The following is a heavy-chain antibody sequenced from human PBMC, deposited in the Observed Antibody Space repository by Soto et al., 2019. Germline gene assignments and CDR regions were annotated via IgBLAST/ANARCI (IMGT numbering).Heavy chain of an antibody. CDR2: IYYSGST. J-gene: IGHJ5*02. Sequence: SETLSLTCTVSGGSISSGGYYWSWIRQHPGKGLEWIGYIYYSGSTYYNPSLKSRVTISVDTSKNQFSLKLSSVTAADTAVYYCARLYDFWSAHDQECDPWGQGTLVTVSS. D-gene: IGHD3-3*01. CDR3: ARLYDFWSAHDQECDP. CDR1: GGSISSGGYY. V-gene: IGHV4-31*03.